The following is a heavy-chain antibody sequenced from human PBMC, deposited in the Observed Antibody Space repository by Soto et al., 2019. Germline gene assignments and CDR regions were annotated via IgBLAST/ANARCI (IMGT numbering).Heavy chain of an antibody. CDR1: GGSISSSSYY. D-gene: IGHD3-10*01. V-gene: IGHV4-39*01. CDR2: IYYSGST. CDR3: ARNGLWFGEPNWFDP. J-gene: IGHJ5*02. Sequence: QLQLQESGPGLVKPSETLSLTCTVSGGSISSSSYYCGWIRQPPGQGLEWIGSIYYSGSTYYSPSLKSRVTMSVDASKNQFSLKLSSVTAADTAVYCCARNGLWFGEPNWFDPWGQGTLVTVSS.